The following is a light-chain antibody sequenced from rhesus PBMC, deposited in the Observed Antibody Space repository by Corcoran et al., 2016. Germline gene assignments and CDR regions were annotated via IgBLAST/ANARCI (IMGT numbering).Light chain of an antibody. CDR2: EVN. V-gene: IGLV2-32*02. Sequence: ALTQPRSVSGSPGQSVTISCTGTSSDIGGYNYVSWYQQHPGTAPKLMIYEVNRRPSWVSDRFSGSKSCNTASLTISGLQAEDEAHYYCRSYAGSNSYIFGDGTRLTVL. CDR1: SSDIGGYNY. CDR3: RSYAGSNSYI. J-gene: IGLJ1*01.